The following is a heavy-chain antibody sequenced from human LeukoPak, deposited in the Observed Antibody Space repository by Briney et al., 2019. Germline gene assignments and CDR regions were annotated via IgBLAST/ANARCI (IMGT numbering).Heavy chain of an antibody. CDR2: ISYDGSNK. CDR1: GFTFSSYA. D-gene: IGHD4-17*01. Sequence: GGSLRLSCAASGFTFSSYAMSWVRQAPGKGLEWVAVISYDGSNKYYADSVKGRFTISRDNSKNTLYLQMNSLRAEDTAVYYCAREGGYGDYDSYYFDYWGQGTLVTVSS. V-gene: IGHV3-30-3*01. J-gene: IGHJ4*02. CDR3: AREGGYGDYDSYYFDY.